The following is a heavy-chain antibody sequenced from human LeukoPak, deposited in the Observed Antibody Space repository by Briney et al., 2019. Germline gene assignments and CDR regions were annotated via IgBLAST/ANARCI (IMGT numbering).Heavy chain of an antibody. D-gene: IGHD6-6*01. CDR1: GFTFSSYN. CDR3: ARDAEYSSSRHPGFDY. J-gene: IGHJ4*02. Sequence: PGGSLRLSCAASGFTFSSYNMNWVRQAPGKGLEWVSSISSGSSYIYYADSVKGRFTISRDNAKNSLYLQMNSLRAEDTAVYYCARDAEYSSSRHPGFDYWGQGTLVTVSS. V-gene: IGHV3-21*01. CDR2: ISSGSSYI.